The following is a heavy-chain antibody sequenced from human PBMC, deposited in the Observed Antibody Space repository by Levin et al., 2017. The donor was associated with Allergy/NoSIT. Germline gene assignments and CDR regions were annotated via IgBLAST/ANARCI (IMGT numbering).Heavy chain of an antibody. Sequence: KISCKASGGTSSTNGITWVRQAPGQGLEWMGEIVPFYGTTTYSQRFRDRVTITAHASTSTVYMELSGLRSEDTAMYYCARDKPWIVGNSEAFDIWGQGTMVTVSS. CDR2: IVPFYGTT. V-gene: IGHV1-69*01. J-gene: IGHJ3*02. CDR3: ARDKPWIVGNSEAFDI. D-gene: IGHD1-26*01. CDR1: GGTSSTNG.